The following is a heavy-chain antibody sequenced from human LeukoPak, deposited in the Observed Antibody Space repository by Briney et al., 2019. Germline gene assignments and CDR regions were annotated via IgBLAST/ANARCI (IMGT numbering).Heavy chain of an antibody. CDR3: ARVRQQPASNYFDY. V-gene: IGHV4-30-4*08. D-gene: IGHD6-13*01. J-gene: IGHJ4*02. CDR1: GGSISSGDYY. CDR2: IYYSGST. Sequence: SEILSLTCTVSGGSISSGDYYWSWIRQPPGKGLEWIGYIYYSGSTYYNPSLKSRVTISVDTSKNQFSLKLSSVTAADTAVYYCARVRQQPASNYFDYWGQGTLVTVSS.